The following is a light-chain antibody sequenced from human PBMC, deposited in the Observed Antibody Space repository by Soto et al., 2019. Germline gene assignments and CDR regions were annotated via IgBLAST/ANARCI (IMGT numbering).Light chain of an antibody. J-gene: IGKJ1*01. Sequence: DIQVAQSPSTLSASPGDRVTITCRASPSISTCLAWYQHKPGTAPKLLIYEASTLDSGVSSRFSGSGSETEFTLTISSLQPEDSASYYCQQYSSYSPWLFGQGTKVEI. CDR1: PSISTC. CDR3: QQYSSYSPWL. CDR2: EAS. V-gene: IGKV1-5*03.